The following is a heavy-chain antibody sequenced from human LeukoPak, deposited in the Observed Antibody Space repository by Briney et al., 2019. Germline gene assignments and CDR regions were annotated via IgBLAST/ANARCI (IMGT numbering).Heavy chain of an antibody. CDR3: ARTPGDNSDY. D-gene: IGHD3-9*01. CDR1: GGSISSYY. Sequence: SETLSLTCTVSGGSISSYYWSWIRQPPGKGLEWIGYIYYSGSTNYNPSLKSRVTISVDTSKNQFSLKLSSVTAADTAVYYCARTPGDNSDYWGQGTLVTVSS. V-gene: IGHV4-59*01. J-gene: IGHJ4*02. CDR2: IYYSGST.